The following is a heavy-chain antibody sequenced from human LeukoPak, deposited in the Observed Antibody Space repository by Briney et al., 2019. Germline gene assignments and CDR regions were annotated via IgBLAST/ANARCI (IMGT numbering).Heavy chain of an antibody. Sequence: PGGSLRLSCAASGFTFSSYGMHWVRQAPGKGLEWVAVIWYDGSNKYYADSVKGRFTISRDNSKNTLYLQMNSLRAEDTAVYYCARAVTPYSYYYYGMDVWGQGTTVTVSS. J-gene: IGHJ6*02. CDR3: ARAVTPYSYYYYGMDV. CDR1: GFTFSSYG. CDR2: IWYDGSNK. V-gene: IGHV3-33*01. D-gene: IGHD2-21*01.